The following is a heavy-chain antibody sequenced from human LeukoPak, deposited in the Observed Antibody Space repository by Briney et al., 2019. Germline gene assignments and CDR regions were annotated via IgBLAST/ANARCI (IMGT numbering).Heavy chain of an antibody. CDR1: GFTVSSNY. D-gene: IGHD3-10*01. Sequence: GGSLRLSCAASGFTVSSNYMSWVRQAPGKGLEWGSVIYSCGSTYYSDSVKGRFTISRDNYKNTLFLQMNSLRAEDTAVYYCARMRWFGEPYYFDYWGQGTLVTVSS. J-gene: IGHJ4*02. CDR3: ARMRWFGEPYYFDY. V-gene: IGHV3-53*01. CDR2: IYSCGST.